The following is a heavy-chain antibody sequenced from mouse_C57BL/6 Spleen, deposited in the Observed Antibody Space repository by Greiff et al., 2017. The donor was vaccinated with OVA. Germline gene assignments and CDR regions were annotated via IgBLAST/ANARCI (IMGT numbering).Heavy chain of an antibody. J-gene: IGHJ2*01. CDR3: ARRVLRYGGYYFDY. CDR1: GYTFTDYY. Sequence: EVQLQQSGPELVKPGASVKISCKASGYTFTDYYMNWVKQSHGKSLEWIGDINPNNGGTSYNQKFKGKATLTVDKSSSTAYMELRSLTSEDSAVYYCARRVLRYGGYYFDYWGQGTTLTVSS. V-gene: IGHV1-26*01. CDR2: INPNNGGT. D-gene: IGHD2-12*01.